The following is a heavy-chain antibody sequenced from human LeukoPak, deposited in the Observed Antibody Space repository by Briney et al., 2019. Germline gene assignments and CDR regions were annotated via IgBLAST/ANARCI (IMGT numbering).Heavy chain of an antibody. Sequence: GGSLRLSCAASGFTVSSNYMSWVSQAPGKGLEWVSVIYSDGSTYDADSVKGRFTISRDNSKNTLYLQMNSVRAEDTAMYYCARELFYGSGSYYDYWGQGTLVTVSS. CDR1: GFTVSSNY. D-gene: IGHD3-10*01. CDR2: IYSDGST. CDR3: ARELFYGSGSYYDY. J-gene: IGHJ4*02. V-gene: IGHV3-53*01.